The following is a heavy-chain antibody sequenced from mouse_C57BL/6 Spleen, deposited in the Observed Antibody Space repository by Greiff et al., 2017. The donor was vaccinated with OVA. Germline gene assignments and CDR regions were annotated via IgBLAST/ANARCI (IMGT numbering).Heavy chain of an antibody. CDR1: GYTFTDYN. CDR2: INPNNGGT. Sequence: EVQLQQSGPELVKPGASVKIPCKASGYTFTDYNMDWVKQSHGKSLEWIGDINPNNGGTNYNQKFKGKATLTVDKSSSTAYMELRSLTSEDTAVYYCARSPGEDSWFAYWGQGTLVTVSA. J-gene: IGHJ3*01. CDR3: ARSPGEDSWFAY. V-gene: IGHV1-18*01.